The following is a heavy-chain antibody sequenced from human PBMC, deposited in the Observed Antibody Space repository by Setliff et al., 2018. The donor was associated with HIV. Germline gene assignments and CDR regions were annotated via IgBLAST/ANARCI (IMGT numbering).Heavy chain of an antibody. CDR1: GGSISSDDYY. V-gene: IGHV4-39*01. CDR2: IYYSGAT. Sequence: SETLSLTCTVSGGSISSDDYYWGWIRQTPDKGLEWIGIIYYSGATYYNPSLTSRVTISVDTSRNQFSLTLTSVTAADTAVYYCARGSDCDATTCGDYYYMDVWGKGTTVTVSS. CDR3: ARGSDCDATTCGDYYYMDV. D-gene: IGHD2-2*01. J-gene: IGHJ6*03.